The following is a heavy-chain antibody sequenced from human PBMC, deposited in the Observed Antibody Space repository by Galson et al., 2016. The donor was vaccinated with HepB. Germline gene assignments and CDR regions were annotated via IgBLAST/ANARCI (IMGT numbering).Heavy chain of an antibody. J-gene: IGHJ5*02. CDR3: AKRPPYNNWFVGFDP. D-gene: IGHD1-1*01. CDR2: ISGNAATT. Sequence: SLRLSCAASGFTLSTYAMSWVRQAPVKGLEWVSVISGNAATTYYADSVKGRFTISRDNSKKTVYLQMNSLRAEDTALYYCAKRPPYNNWFVGFDPWGQGTRVTVSS. CDR1: GFTLSTYA. V-gene: IGHV3-23*01.